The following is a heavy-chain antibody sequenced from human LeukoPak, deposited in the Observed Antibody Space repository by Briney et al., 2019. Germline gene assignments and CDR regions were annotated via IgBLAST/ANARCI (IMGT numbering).Heavy chain of an antibody. J-gene: IGHJ4*02. Sequence: PGGSLRLSCAASGFTFSSYAIHWVRQGPGKGLEYVSAISSNGCSTYYADSVKDRFTISRDNSKNTLYLQMGSLRAEYMAVYYCARGQGLWLGELVFDYWGQGTLVTVSS. CDR1: GFTFSSYA. V-gene: IGHV3-64*02. CDR3: ARGQGLWLGELVFDY. CDR2: ISSNGCST. D-gene: IGHD3-10*01.